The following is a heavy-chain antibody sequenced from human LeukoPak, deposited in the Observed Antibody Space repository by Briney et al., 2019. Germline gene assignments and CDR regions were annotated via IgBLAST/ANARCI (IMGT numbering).Heavy chain of an antibody. CDR2: ISVTGGTT. CDR1: GFTFSTYA. V-gene: IGHV3-23*01. CDR3: ANLGRSVVYYGSD. Sequence: GGSLRLSCAASGFTFSTYAMSWVRQAPGKGLEWVSVISVTGGTTYYADSVKGRFTISRDNSKNTLYLQVNSLRAEDTAVYFCANLGRSVVYYGSDWGQGTLVTVSS. J-gene: IGHJ4*02. D-gene: IGHD3-10*01.